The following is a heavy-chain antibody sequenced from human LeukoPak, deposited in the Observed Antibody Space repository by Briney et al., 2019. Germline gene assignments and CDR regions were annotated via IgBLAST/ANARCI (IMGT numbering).Heavy chain of an antibody. CDR3: ARVGSEIWGQQLSESDWFDP. V-gene: IGHV1-18*01. J-gene: IGHJ5*02. D-gene: IGHD6-13*01. Sequence: ASVKVSCKASGYTFTSYGISWVRQAPGQGLEWMGWISAYNGNTNYAQKLQGRVTMTTDTSTSTAYMELRSLRSDDTAVYYCARVGSEIWGQQLSESDWFDPWGQGTLVTVSS. CDR2: ISAYNGNT. CDR1: GYTFTSYG.